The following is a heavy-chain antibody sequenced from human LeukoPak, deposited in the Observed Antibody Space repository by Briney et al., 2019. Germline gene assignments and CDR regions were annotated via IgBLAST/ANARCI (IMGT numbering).Heavy chain of an antibody. J-gene: IGHJ4*02. CDR2: INWNGGST. CDR1: VFTFDDYG. Sequence: GGSLRLSCAASVFTFDDYGKSWVRQAPGKGLEWVSGINWNGGSTGYADSLKGRFTISRDNAKNSLYLQMNSLRAEDTALYYCARGYGSGEDGDYWGQGTLVTVSS. CDR3: ARGYGSGEDGDY. V-gene: IGHV3-20*04. D-gene: IGHD3-10*01.